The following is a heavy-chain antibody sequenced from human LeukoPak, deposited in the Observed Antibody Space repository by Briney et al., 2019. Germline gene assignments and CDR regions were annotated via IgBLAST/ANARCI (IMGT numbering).Heavy chain of an antibody. D-gene: IGHD6-13*01. Sequence: GGSLRLSCAASGFTFSSYWMQWVRQAPGKGLVWVSRIKNDGSVTNYADSAKGRYTISRDNAKNTLYLQMNSLRAEDTAVYYCARYNAAAGDYWGQGTLVTVSS. J-gene: IGHJ4*02. CDR3: ARYNAAAGDY. CDR1: GFTFSSYW. CDR2: IKNDGSVT. V-gene: IGHV3-74*01.